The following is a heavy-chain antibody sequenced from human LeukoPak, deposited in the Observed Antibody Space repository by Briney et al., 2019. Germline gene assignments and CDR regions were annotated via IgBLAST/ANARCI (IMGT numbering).Heavy chain of an antibody. CDR1: GFTFTRHA. V-gene: IGHV3-30*02. CDR3: AKGHGEYCSSTSCYTSYYMDV. D-gene: IGHD2-2*02. Sequence: PGGSLRLSCAASGFTFTRHAMSWVRQAPGKGLEWVAFIRYDGSNKYYADSVKGRFTISRDNSKNTLYLQMNSLRAEDTAVYYCAKGHGEYCSSTSCYTSYYMDVWGKGTTVTVSS. J-gene: IGHJ6*03. CDR2: IRYDGSNK.